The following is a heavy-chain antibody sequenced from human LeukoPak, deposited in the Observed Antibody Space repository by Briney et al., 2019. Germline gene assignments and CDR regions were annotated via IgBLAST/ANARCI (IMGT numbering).Heavy chain of an antibody. V-gene: IGHV3-20*04. J-gene: IGHJ4*02. D-gene: IGHD4-17*01. Sequence: GGSLRLSCAASGFTFDDSVMSWVRQAPGKGLEWVSSINWNGGSTGYADSVKGRFTISRDNAKNSLYLQMNSLRAEDTAVYYCAREGYGDYALDYWGQGTLVTVSS. CDR1: GFTFDDSV. CDR3: AREGYGDYALDY. CDR2: INWNGGST.